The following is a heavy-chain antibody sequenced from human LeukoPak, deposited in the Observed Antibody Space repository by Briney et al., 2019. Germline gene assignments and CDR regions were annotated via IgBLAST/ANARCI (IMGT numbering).Heavy chain of an antibody. Sequence: ASVKVSCKASGYTFTSYGISWVRQAPGQGLEWMGWISAYNGNTNYAQKLQGRVTMTTDTSTSTAYMELRSLRSDDTAVYYCARAPLGSTVTNRFNYWGQGTLVTVSS. D-gene: IGHD4-17*01. CDR1: GYTFTSYG. V-gene: IGHV1-18*01. CDR2: ISAYNGNT. J-gene: IGHJ4*02. CDR3: ARAPLGSTVTNRFNY.